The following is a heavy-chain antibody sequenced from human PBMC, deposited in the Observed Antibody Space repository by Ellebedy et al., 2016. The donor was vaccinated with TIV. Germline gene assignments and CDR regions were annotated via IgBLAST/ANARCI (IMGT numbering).Heavy chain of an antibody. CDR2: IYYSGSP. V-gene: IGHV4-59*01. D-gene: IGHD3-10*01. CDR3: ARGPLGGSTYYYPDNDYYYALDV. Sequence: MPSETLSLTCTVSGGSISSYYWSWIRQPPGKGLEWVGNIYYSGSPTYNPSLRSRVTISVDTSKNQFSLRLSSVTEADTAVYYCARGPLGGSTYYYPDNDYYYALDVWGRGTTVTVSS. CDR1: GGSISSYY. J-gene: IGHJ6*02.